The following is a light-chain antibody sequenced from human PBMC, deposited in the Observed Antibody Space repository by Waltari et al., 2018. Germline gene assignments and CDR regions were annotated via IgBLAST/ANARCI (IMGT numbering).Light chain of an antibody. J-gene: IGKJ5*01. CDR3: QQRNNYPIT. CDR2: TAS. CDR1: QGISTH. Sequence: DIQLTQSPSSLSASVGDRVIITCRASQGISTHLAWYQQKPGKAPKLLIYTASTLQSGFPSRFSGSGSGTEFTLTFSSLQPEDFAAYYCQQRNNYPITFGQGTRLEI. V-gene: IGKV1-9*01.